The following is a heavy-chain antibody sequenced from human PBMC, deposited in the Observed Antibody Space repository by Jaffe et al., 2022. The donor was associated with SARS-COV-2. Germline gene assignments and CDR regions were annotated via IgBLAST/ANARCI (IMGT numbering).Heavy chain of an antibody. CDR2: IHFTGST. D-gene: IGHD6-19*01. CDR1: GDSINTYY. CDR3: ARLAPMAWAGSFYYHSMDV. J-gene: IGHJ6*02. Sequence: QVHLQESGPGLVKPSETLSLSCTVSGDSINTYYWSWIRQPPGRGLEWIGYIHFTGSTNYNPSLMSRVTLSVDPSKNQFSLNLRSATAADTAVYYCARLAPMAWAGSFYYHSMDVWGQGSPVTVSS. V-gene: IGHV4-59*01.